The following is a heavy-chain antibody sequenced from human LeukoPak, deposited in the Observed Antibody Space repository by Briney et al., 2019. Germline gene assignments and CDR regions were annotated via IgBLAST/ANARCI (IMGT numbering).Heavy chain of an antibody. CDR3: ARGLPRAAARYNWFDP. Sequence: PSETLSLTCTVSGGSISTTAYYWGWIRQPPGKGLEWIGSVFYTGNTFYNPSLQSRVTLSVDTSKNQFSLKLSSVTAADTAVYYCARGLPRAAARYNWFDPWGQGTLVTVSS. CDR2: VFYTGNT. J-gene: IGHJ5*02. V-gene: IGHV4-39*07. CDR1: GGSISTTAYY. D-gene: IGHD6-13*01.